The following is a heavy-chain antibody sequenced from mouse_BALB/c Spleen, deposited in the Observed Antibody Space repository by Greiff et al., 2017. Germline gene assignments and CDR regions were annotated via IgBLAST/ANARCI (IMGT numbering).Heavy chain of an antibody. V-gene: IGHV5-4*02. Sequence: EVKVVESGGGLVKPGGSLKLSCAASGFTFSDYYMYWVRQTPEKRLEWVATISDGGSYTYYPDSVKGRFTISRDNAKNNLYLQMSSLKSEDTAMYYCAIGFYYGSSYEYYFDYWGQGTTLTVSS. J-gene: IGHJ2*01. D-gene: IGHD1-1*01. CDR2: ISDGGSYT. CDR1: GFTFSDYY. CDR3: AIGFYYGSSYEYYFDY.